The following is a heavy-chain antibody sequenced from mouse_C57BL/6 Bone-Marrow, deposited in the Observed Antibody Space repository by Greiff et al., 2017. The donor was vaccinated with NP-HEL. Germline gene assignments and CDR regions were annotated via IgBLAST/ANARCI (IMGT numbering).Heavy chain of an antibody. D-gene: IGHD3-3*01. J-gene: IGHJ2*01. CDR2: IYPGGGYT. CDR3: ARGDWPYYFDY. CDR1: GYTFTNYW. Sequence: QVHVQQPGAELVRPGTSVKMSCKASGYTFTNYWIGWVKQRPGHGLELIGDIYPGGGYTNYNEKFKGKATLTVDTSSSTAYMQFSSLTSEDSAVYYCARGDWPYYFDYWGQGTTLTVSS. V-gene: IGHV1-63*01.